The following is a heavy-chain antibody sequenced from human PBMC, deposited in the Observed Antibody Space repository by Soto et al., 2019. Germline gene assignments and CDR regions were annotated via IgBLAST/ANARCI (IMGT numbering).Heavy chain of an antibody. Sequence: SETLSLTCTVSGGSISSGDYYWSWIRQPPGKGLEWIGYIYYSGSTYYNPSLKSRVTISVDTSKNQFSLKLSSVTAADTAVYYCARDHQIRGGYYYGMDVWGQGTTVTISS. CDR1: GGSISSGDYY. D-gene: IGHD3-10*01. V-gene: IGHV4-30-4*01. J-gene: IGHJ6*02. CDR3: ARDHQIRGGYYYGMDV. CDR2: IYYSGST.